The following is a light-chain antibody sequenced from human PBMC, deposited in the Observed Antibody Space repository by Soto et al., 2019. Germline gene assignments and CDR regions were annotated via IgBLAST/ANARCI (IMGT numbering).Light chain of an antibody. V-gene: IGLV1-40*01. J-gene: IGLJ1*01. Sequence: QSALTQPASVSGAPGQRVTISCTGSSSKIGAGYDVHWYQQLPGTAPKLLIYANINRPSGVPDRFSGSKSGTSASLAITGLQAEDEADYYCQSYDSSLSALFGTGTKLTVL. CDR1: SSKIGAGYD. CDR3: QSYDSSLSAL. CDR2: ANI.